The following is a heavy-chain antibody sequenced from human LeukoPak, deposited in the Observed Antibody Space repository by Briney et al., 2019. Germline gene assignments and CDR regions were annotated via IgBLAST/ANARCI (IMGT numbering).Heavy chain of an antibody. J-gene: IGHJ5*02. Sequence: GSLRLSCAASGFTFSSYSMNWVRQAPGKGLEWVGEIYHSGSTNYNPSLKSRVTMSVDKSKNQFSLKLSSVTAADTAVYYCSRLPDPWGQGTLVTVSS. CDR1: GFTFSSYSM. V-gene: IGHV4-4*02. CDR2: IYHSGST. CDR3: SRLPDP.